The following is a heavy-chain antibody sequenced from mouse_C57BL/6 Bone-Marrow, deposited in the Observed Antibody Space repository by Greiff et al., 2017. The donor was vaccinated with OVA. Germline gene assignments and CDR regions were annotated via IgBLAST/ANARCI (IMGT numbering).Heavy chain of an antibody. Sequence: VQLQESGAELVRPGASVKLSCTASGFNIKDDYMHWVKPRPEQGLEWIGWIDPENGDTEYASKFQGKATITADTSSNTAYLQLSSLTSEDTAVYYCTTNCYFDYWGQGTTLTVSS. CDR3: TTNCYFDY. CDR2: IDPENGDT. J-gene: IGHJ2*01. CDR1: GFNIKDDY. V-gene: IGHV14-4*01. D-gene: IGHD4-1*01.